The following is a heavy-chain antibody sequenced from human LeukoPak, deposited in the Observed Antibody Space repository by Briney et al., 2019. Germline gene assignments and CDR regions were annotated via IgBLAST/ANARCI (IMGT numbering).Heavy chain of an antibody. CDR2: IKQDGSEI. Sequence: GGSLRLSCAASGFTLSTYWMSWVRQAPGKGLEWVANIKQDGSEIYYVDSVKGRFTISRDNSRNSLYLQMNSLRAEDTAVYYCVKQFVDIWGQGTLVTVSP. CDR3: VKQFVDI. D-gene: IGHD5-24*01. V-gene: IGHV3-7*03. J-gene: IGHJ5*02. CDR1: GFTLSTYW.